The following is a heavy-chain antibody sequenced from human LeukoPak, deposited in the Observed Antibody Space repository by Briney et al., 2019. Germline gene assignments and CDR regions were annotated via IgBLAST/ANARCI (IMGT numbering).Heavy chain of an antibody. Sequence: GGSLRLSRVASGFTFSSYAMHWVCPAPGKGLEWVAVISYDGSNKYYADSVKGRFTISRDNSKNTLYLQMNSLRAEDTAVYYCATLHQELPLDYWGQGTLVTVSP. CDR2: ISYDGSNK. V-gene: IGHV3-30-3*01. D-gene: IGHD1-26*01. CDR3: ATLHQELPLDY. CDR1: GFTFSSYA. J-gene: IGHJ4*02.